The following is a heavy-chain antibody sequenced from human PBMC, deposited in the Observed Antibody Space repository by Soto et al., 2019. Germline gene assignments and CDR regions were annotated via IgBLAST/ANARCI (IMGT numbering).Heavy chain of an antibody. CDR2: ISYDGSNK. CDR3: NADPHGVRAKSRNWLEQ. CDR1: GFTFSSYF. J-gene: IGHJ4*02. Sequence: VVSLILSCSASGFTFSSYFIHWVRQAPVNGLEWVAVISYDGSNKYYADSVKGRFTISRDNSKNTLYLQMNSLRVEDTAVYYCNADPHGVRAKSRNWLEQWGQRTLVTVSS. D-gene: IGHD6-13*01. V-gene: IGHV3-30*03.